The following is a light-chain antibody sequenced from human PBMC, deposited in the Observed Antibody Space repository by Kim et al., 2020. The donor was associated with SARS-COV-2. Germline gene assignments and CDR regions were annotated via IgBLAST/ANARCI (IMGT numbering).Light chain of an antibody. CDR3: QSYDNSLGGVV. CDR1: SSNIGTGYD. CDR2: DNN. J-gene: IGLJ2*01. Sequence: QTVTISCIGTSSNIGTGYDVHWYQHLPGTGPKLLIFDNNNRPSGVPDRFSGSKSGASASLAITGLQAEDEADYYCQSYDNSLGGVVFGGGTQLTV. V-gene: IGLV1-40*03.